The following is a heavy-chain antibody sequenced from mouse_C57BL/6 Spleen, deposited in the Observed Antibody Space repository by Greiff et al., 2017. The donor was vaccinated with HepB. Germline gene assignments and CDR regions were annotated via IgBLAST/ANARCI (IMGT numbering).Heavy chain of an antibody. CDR3: ARSPRYYGSRYYFDY. D-gene: IGHD1-1*01. CDR2: ILPGSGST. Sequence: LVESGAELMKPGASVKLSCKATGYTFTGYWIEWVKQRPGHGLEWIGEILPGSGSTNYNEKFKGKATFTADTSSNTAYMQLSSLTTEDSAIYYCARSPRYYGSRYYFDYWGQGTTLTVSS. V-gene: IGHV1-9*01. CDR1: GYTFTGYW. J-gene: IGHJ2*01.